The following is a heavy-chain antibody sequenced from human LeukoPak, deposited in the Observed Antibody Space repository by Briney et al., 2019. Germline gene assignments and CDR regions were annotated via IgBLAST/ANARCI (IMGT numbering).Heavy chain of an antibody. CDR3: ARRGYSYGNRSYYYMDV. CDR2: IYAGGNN. Sequence: SETLSLTCTVSGDSISSSSFYWSWIRPPAGKGLEWIGRIYAGGNNNYNPSLTSRITISVDTSKNQSSLKMNSVTAADTAVYYCARRGYSYGNRSYYYMDVWGNGTTVTVSS. D-gene: IGHD5-18*01. V-gene: IGHV4-61*02. J-gene: IGHJ6*03. CDR1: GDSISSSSFY.